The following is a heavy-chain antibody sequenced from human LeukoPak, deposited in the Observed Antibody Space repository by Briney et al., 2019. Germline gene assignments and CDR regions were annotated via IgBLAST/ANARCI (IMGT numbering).Heavy chain of an antibody. CDR2: ISAYNGNS. CDR3: ARDGRTYYDVLTGYFVHWYFDL. D-gene: IGHD3-9*01. J-gene: IGHJ2*01. Sequence: ASVKVSFKASGYTFIIYAINWVRQAPGQGLEWMGWISAYNGNSNYAQNFQGRVTMTTDTSTSTAYLELRSLRSDDTAVYYCARDGRTYYDVLTGYFVHWYFDLWGRGTLVTVSS. CDR1: GYTFIIYA. V-gene: IGHV1-18*04.